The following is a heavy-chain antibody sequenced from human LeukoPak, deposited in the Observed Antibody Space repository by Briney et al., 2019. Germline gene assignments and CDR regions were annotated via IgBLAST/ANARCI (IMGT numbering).Heavy chain of an antibody. CDR3: ARVRGYSNYHYYDSSGSPFDY. CDR2: TYYRSKWYN. V-gene: IGHV6-1*01. D-gene: IGHD3-22*01. Sequence: SQTLSLTCAISGDSVSSNSAAWNWIRQSPSRGLEWLGRTYYRSKWYNDYAVSVKSRITINPDTSKNQFSLQLNSVTPEDTAVYYCARVRGYSNYHYYDSSGSPFDYWGQGTLVTVSS. J-gene: IGHJ4*02. CDR1: GDSVSSNSAA.